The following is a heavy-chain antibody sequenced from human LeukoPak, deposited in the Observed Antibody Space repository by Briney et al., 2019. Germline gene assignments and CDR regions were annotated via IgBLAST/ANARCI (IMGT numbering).Heavy chain of an antibody. J-gene: IGHJ4*02. V-gene: IGHV3-11*03. CDR3: AGAYYYDSSAYYDY. Sequence: GGSLRLSCAASGFTFSDYYMTWMRQAPGRGLEWVSYISSSGSSTNYADSVKGRFTISRDNAKNSLYLQMNSLRAEDTAVYYCAGAYYYDSSAYYDYWGQGTLVTVSP. CDR1: GFTFSDYY. D-gene: IGHD3-22*01. CDR2: ISSSGSST.